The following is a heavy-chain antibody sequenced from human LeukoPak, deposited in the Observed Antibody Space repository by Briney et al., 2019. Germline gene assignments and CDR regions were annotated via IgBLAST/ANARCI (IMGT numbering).Heavy chain of an antibody. J-gene: IGHJ4*02. CDR1: GGSFSGYY. V-gene: IGHV4-34*01. Sequence: SETLSLTCTVYGGSFSGYYWSWIRQPPGKGLEWIGSIYYSGSTYYNPSLKSRVTISVDTSKNQFSLNLSFVTAADTAVYYCARVRAVAVLDSWGQGTLVTVSS. CDR2: IYYSGST. D-gene: IGHD6-19*01. CDR3: ARVRAVAVLDS.